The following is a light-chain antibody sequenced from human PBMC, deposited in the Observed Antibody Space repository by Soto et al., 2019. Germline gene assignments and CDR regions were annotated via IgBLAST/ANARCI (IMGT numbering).Light chain of an antibody. CDR1: QSVSFW. CDR2: KAS. V-gene: IGKV1-5*03. J-gene: IGKJ4*01. CDR3: QHYNNYPLT. Sequence: DIQMTQSPSTLSASVGDRVTVSCRASQSVSFWLAWYQQKPGKAPNLLIYKASILNSGVPSRFSGSGSGTEFTLTISGLQPDDFATYYCQHYNNYPLTFGGGTKVEIK.